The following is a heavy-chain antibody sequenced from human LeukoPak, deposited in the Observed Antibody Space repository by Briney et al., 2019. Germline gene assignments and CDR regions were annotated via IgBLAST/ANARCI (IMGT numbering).Heavy chain of an antibody. Sequence: PGGSLRLSCAASGFTFSSYAMSWVRQAPGKGLEWVSAISGSGGSTYYADSVKGRFSISRDNSKNTLYLQMNSLRAEDTAVYYCAKDVPPERQQLVKPFDYWGQGTLVTVSS. CDR2: ISGSGGST. CDR1: GFTFSSYA. J-gene: IGHJ4*02. V-gene: IGHV3-23*01. CDR3: AKDVPPERQQLVKPFDY. D-gene: IGHD6-13*01.